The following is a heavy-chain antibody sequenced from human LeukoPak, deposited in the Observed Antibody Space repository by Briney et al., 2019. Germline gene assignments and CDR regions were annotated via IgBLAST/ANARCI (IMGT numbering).Heavy chain of an antibody. J-gene: IGHJ4*02. CDR1: GYTFATYG. Sequence: PLASVKVSCKASGYTFATYGFCWVRQAPGHGLEWMGWISANTGKTDYAQKFQGRVTMTTDTSTGTAYMELRSLRPDDTAVYYCAKVAGDRMDYWGQGTLLTVSS. CDR3: AKVAGDRMDY. V-gene: IGHV1-18*01. CDR2: ISANTGKT. D-gene: IGHD6-13*01.